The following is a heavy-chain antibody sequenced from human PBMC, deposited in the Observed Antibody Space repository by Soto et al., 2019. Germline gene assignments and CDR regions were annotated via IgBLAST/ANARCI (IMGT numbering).Heavy chain of an antibody. J-gene: IGHJ6*02. CDR1: GYTFTSYG. CDR2: ISAYNGNT. V-gene: IGHV1-18*01. Sequence: QVQLVQSGAEVKKPGASVKVSCKASGYTFTSYGISWVRQAPGQGLEWMGWISAYNGNTNYAQKLQSRVTMTTDTSTSTAYMELRSLRSDDTAVYYCARDYCRSTSCYDHYGMDVWGQGTTVTVSS. D-gene: IGHD2-2*01. CDR3: ARDYCRSTSCYDHYGMDV.